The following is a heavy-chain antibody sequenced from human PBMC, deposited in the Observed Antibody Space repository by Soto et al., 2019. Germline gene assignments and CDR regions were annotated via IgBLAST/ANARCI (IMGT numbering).Heavy chain of an antibody. J-gene: IGHJ4*02. D-gene: IGHD3-22*01. Sequence: ASVKVSCKASGYTFTSYDINWVRQATGQGLEWMGWMNPNSGNTGYAQKFQGRVTMTRNTSISTAYMELSSPRSEDTAVYYCARWPSRHYYYDSSGYYQGYYFDYWGQGTLVTVS. CDR2: MNPNSGNT. CDR1: GYTFTSYD. V-gene: IGHV1-8*01. CDR3: ARWPSRHYYYDSSGYYQGYYFDY.